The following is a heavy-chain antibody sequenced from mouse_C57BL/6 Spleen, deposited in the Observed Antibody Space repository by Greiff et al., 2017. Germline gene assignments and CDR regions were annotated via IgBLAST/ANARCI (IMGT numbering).Heavy chain of an antibody. CDR3: ARSSPTMAEAWFAY. V-gene: IGHV1-55*01. J-gene: IGHJ3*01. CDR2: IYPGSGST. CDR1: GYTFTSYW. D-gene: IGHD2-10*01. Sequence: QVQLQQSGAELVKPGASVKMSCKASGYTFTSYWITWVKQRPGQGLEWIGDIYPGSGSTNYNEKFKSKATLTVDTSSSTAYMQLSSLTSEDSAVYYCARSSPTMAEAWFAYWGQGTLVTVSA.